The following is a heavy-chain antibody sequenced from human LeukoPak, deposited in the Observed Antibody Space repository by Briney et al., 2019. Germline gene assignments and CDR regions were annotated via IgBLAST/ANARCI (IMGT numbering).Heavy chain of an antibody. Sequence: GGSLRLSCAASGFTVSSNYMSWVRQAPGKGLEWVSAISGSGGSTYYADSVKGRFTISRDNSKTTLYLQMTSLRAEDTAVYYCARGRAATVTTSAFGYWGQGTLVTVSS. V-gene: IGHV3-23*01. J-gene: IGHJ4*02. CDR2: ISGSGGST. CDR3: ARGRAATVTTSAFGY. D-gene: IGHD4-17*01. CDR1: GFTVSSNY.